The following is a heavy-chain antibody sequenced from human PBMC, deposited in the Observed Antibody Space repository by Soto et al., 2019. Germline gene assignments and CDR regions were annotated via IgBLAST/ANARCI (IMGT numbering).Heavy chain of an antibody. J-gene: IGHJ3*02. CDR3: ARARLRAVYALDI. D-gene: IGHD5-12*01. CDR1: GGSVSSGAYY. CDR2: TYYSGST. Sequence: SETLSLTCTVSGGSVSSGAYYWTWIRQRPGKGLEWIGYTYYSGSTYYSPSLKSRLSISLDTSKNQFSLRLSSVTAADTAMYYCARARLRAVYALDIWGQGTMVTVSS. V-gene: IGHV4-31*03.